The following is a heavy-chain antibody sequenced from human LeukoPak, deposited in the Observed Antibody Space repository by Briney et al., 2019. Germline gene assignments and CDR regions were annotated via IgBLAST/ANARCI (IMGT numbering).Heavy chain of an antibody. V-gene: IGHV4-34*01. Sequence: PSETLSLTCAVYGGSFSGYYWSWIRQPPGKGLEWIGEINHSGSTNYNPSLKSRVTISVDTSKNQFSLKLSSVTAADTAVYYCARAGSVSGRYFLLKEFDYWGQGTLVTVSS. CDR3: ARAGSVSGRYFLLKEFDY. D-gene: IGHD3-9*01. J-gene: IGHJ4*02. CDR2: INHSGST. CDR1: GGSFSGYY.